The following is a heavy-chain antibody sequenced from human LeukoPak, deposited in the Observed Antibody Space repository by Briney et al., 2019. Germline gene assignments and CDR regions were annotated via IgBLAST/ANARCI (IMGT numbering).Heavy chain of an antibody. V-gene: IGHV1-69*13. CDR3: ARGEMATKAFDI. J-gene: IGHJ3*02. CDR2: IIPIFGTA. D-gene: IGHD5-24*01. CDR1: GGTFSSYA. Sequence: SVTVSFTASGGTFSSYAISWVRQAPGQGLEWMGGIIPIFGTANYAQKFQGRVTITADESTSTAYMELSSLRSEDTAVYYCARGEMATKAFDIWGQGTMVTVSS.